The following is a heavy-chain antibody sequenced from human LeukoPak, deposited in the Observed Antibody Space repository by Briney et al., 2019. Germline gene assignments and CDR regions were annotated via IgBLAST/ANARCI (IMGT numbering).Heavy chain of an antibody. CDR1: GFTFTGHT. J-gene: IGHJ4*02. CDR3: AKDPNPFYDFWSGYK. D-gene: IGHD3-3*01. Sequence: GGSLRLSCAASGFTFTGHTMTWLRQAPGKGLEWVSYIGGSDDTTYYADSVKGRFTISRDNPKNTLYLQMNSLRAEDTAVYYCAKDPNPFYDFWSGYKWGQGTLVTVSS. CDR2: IGGSDDTT. V-gene: IGHV3-23*01.